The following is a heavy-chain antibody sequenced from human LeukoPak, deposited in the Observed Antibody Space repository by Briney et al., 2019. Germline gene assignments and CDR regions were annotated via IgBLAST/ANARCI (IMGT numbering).Heavy chain of an antibody. D-gene: IGHD6-19*01. CDR3: ARDRTGSSGWYVW. Sequence: GASVKVSCKACGYTFTSYGISWVRQAPGQGLEWMGWISTNSGNTKSAQKLQGRVTMTTDTSTGTAYMELRSVTSDDTAVYYCARDRTGSSGWYVWWGQGTPVTVSS. J-gene: IGHJ4*02. CDR2: ISTNSGNT. CDR1: GYTFTSYG. V-gene: IGHV1-18*01.